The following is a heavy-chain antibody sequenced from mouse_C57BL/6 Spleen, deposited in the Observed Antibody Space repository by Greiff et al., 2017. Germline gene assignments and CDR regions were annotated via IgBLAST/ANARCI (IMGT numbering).Heavy chain of an antibody. CDR1: GYTFTNYW. V-gene: IGHV1-63*01. Sequence: VQLQQSGAELVRPGTSVKMSCKASGYTFTNYWIGWAKQRPGHGLEWIGDIYPGGGYTNYNEKFKGKATLTADKSSSTAYMHFSSLTSEDSAIYYCARRDYGSSLSYYYALDYWGQGTPVTVSS. D-gene: IGHD1-1*01. CDR2: IYPGGGYT. J-gene: IGHJ4*01. CDR3: ARRDYGSSLSYYYALDY.